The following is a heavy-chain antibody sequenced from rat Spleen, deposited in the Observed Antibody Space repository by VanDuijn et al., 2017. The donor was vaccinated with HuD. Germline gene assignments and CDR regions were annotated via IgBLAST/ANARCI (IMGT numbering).Heavy chain of an antibody. Sequence: EVHLVESGGGLVQPGRSLKLSCAASGFTFSNHGLHWIRQTPTKGLEWVASVSPSGGNTYYRDFVKGRFTISRDNAKSTLYLQMGSLRSEDTATYFCGKDMNYFSTYPFYLMGAWGQGTSVTVSS. V-gene: IGHV5-19*01. J-gene: IGHJ4*01. CDR3: GKDMNYFSTYPFYLMGA. CDR1: GFTFSNHG. CDR2: VSPSGGNT. D-gene: IGHD1-2*01.